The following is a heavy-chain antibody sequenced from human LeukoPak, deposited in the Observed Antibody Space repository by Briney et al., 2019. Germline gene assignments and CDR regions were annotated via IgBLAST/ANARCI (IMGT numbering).Heavy chain of an antibody. J-gene: IGHJ4*02. CDR3: ARGDYSSSWYEMDY. CDR2: IKQDGSEK. D-gene: IGHD6-13*01. V-gene: IGHV3-7*01. CDR1: GFTFSSYW. Sequence: GGSPRLSCAASGFTFSSYWMSWVRQAPGKGLEWVANIKQDGSEKYYVDSVKGRFTISRDNAKNSLYLQMNSLRAEDTAVYYCARGDYSSSWYEMDYWGQGTLVTASS.